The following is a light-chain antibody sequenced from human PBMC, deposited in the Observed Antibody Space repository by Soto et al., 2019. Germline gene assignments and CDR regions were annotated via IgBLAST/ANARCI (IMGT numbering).Light chain of an antibody. V-gene: IGKV1-6*01. CDR1: RDIGSD. Sequence: ATQMTQSPSSLSASVGDRITITCRASRDIGSDLSWYQQKPGKAPKLLIYAASTLQSGVPSRFSGSGSGTDFTLTISCLQSEDFATYYCQQYYSYPPTFGQGTKVDIK. CDR3: QQYYSYPPT. J-gene: IGKJ1*01. CDR2: AAS.